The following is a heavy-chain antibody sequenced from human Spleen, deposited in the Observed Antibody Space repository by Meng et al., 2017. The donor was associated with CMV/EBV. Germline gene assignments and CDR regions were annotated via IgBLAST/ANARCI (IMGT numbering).Heavy chain of an antibody. CDR2: IRYDGSPQ. V-gene: IGHV3-30*04. Sequence: GGSLRLSCAASGFTFSSYAMHWVRQAPGKGLEWVAFIRYDGSPQYYGDAVKGRFTISRDISKNTLYLEVNSLRREDTAVYYCGRDLSLQVDYWGPGTLVTVSS. CDR1: GFTFSSYA. CDR3: GRDLSLQVDY. J-gene: IGHJ4*02.